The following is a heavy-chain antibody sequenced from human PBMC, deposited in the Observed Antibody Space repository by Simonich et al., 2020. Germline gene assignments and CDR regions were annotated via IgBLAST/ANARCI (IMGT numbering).Heavy chain of an antibody. Sequence: QVQLAQSGAEVKKPGASVKVSCKASGYTFTGHYMHWVRQAPGQGLERMGRMNTKRGGTNYAQKFQGRVTRTRDTSISTAYMELSRLRSDDTAVYYCARELKGVPVGWGAQIDIWGQGTMVTVAS. CDR1: GYTFTGHY. D-gene: IGHD1-26*01. V-gene: IGHV1-2*06. J-gene: IGHJ3*02. CDR2: MNTKRGGT. CDR3: ARELKGVPVGWGAQIDI.